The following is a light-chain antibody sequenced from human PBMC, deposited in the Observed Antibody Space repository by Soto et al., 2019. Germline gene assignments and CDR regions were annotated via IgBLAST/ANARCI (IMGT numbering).Light chain of an antibody. CDR1: QSVSSN. V-gene: IGKV3-15*01. J-gene: IGKJ2*01. CDR2: GAS. Sequence: EIVMTQSPATLSVSPGERATLSCRASQSVSSNLAWYQQKPGQAPRLLIYGASTRATGITARFSGSGSGTEFTLPISSLQSEDFAVYSCQQYTNWPPNTFGQGTKLEIK. CDR3: QQYTNWPPNT.